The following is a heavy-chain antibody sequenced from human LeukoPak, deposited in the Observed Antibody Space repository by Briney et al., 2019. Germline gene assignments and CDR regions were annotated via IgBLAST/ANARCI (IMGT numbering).Heavy chain of an antibody. J-gene: IGHJ4*02. CDR1: GFVFSSNS. V-gene: IGHV3-48*04. D-gene: IGHD4-11*01. CDR2: ISSSSSTI. CDR3: ATSGYSNIDY. Sequence: PGGSLRLSCAASGFVFSSNSMIWVRQAPGKGLEWVSYISSSSSTIYYAGSVKGRFTISRDNARNSLYLQMNSLRAEDTAGYYCATSGYSNIDYWGQGTLVTVSS.